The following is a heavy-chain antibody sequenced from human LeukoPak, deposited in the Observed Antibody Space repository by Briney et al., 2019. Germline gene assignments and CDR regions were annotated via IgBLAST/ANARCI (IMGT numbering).Heavy chain of an antibody. CDR3: ARQYYGDNSGYRHTDY. V-gene: IGHV3-7*01. CDR1: GFTFSSYW. Sequence: SGGSLRLSCAVSGFTFSSYWMSWVRQAPGKGLEWVANIKEDGSEKNFVDSVKGRFTISRDNAKNSLYLQMNSLRAEDTAVYYCARQYYGDNSGYRHTDYWGQGTLVTVSS. D-gene: IGHD3-22*01. J-gene: IGHJ4*02. CDR2: IKEDGSEK.